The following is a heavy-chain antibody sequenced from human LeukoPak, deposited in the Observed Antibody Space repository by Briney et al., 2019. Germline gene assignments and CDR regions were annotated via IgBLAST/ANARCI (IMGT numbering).Heavy chain of an antibody. D-gene: IGHD1-7*01. Sequence: GGSLRLSCAASGFTSSTYDIHWVRQARGKGLEWVSSTGTAGDTYYAGSVRGRFTISRENVKNAFYLQMNSLRPGDTAVSYCARGPVVGITGTKGYFDYWGHGTLVTVSS. J-gene: IGHJ4*01. CDR3: ARGPVVGITGTKGYFDY. V-gene: IGHV3-13*01. CDR2: TGTAGDT. CDR1: GFTSSTYD.